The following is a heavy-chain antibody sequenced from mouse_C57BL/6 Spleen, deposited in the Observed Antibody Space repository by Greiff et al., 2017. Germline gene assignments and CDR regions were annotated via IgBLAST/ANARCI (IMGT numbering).Heavy chain of an antibody. J-gene: IGHJ3*01. D-gene: IGHD1-1*01. V-gene: IGHV1-53*01. CDR3: ASYYGSSPFSY. CDR1: GYNFTSYW. Sequence: QVQLQQPGTELVKPGASVKLSCKASGYNFTSYWMHWVKQRPGQGLEWIGNINPSNGGTNYNEKFKSKATITIDKSSTTAYMQLSSLTSEDSAVYYCASYYGSSPFSYWGQGTLVTVSA. CDR2: INPSNGGT.